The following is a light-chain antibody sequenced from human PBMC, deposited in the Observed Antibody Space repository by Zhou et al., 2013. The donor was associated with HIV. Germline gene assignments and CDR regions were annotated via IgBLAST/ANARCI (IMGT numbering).Light chain of an antibody. Sequence: DIQMTQSPSSLSASVGDRVTLSCQASQNITKYLNWYQQKPGKAPNLLIYDTSILHTGVPSRFSGRGSGTDFTFTIRSLQPEDVATYYCQQYDNLPLTFGGGTKVEI. CDR3: QQYDNLPLT. J-gene: IGKJ4*01. CDR2: DTS. V-gene: IGKV1-33*01. CDR1: QNITKY.